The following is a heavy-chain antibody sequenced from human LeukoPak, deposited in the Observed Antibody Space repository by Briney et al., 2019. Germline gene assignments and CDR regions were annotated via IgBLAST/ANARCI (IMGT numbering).Heavy chain of an antibody. V-gene: IGHV4-31*03. D-gene: IGHD3-22*01. CDR2: IYYSGST. CDR1: GGSINSGGYF. J-gene: IGHJ4*02. Sequence: SETLSLTCTVSGGSINSGGYFWSWIRQHPRKGLEWIGYIYYSGSTYYNPSLKSRVTMSVDTSKNQFSLKLSSVTAADTAVYYCASLKDYYDSSGYYYDYWGQGTLVTVSS. CDR3: ASLKDYYDSSGYYYDY.